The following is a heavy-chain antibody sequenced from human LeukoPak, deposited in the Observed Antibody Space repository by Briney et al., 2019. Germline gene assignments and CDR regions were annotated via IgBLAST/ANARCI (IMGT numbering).Heavy chain of an antibody. J-gene: IGHJ4*02. V-gene: IGHV3-9*01. CDR3: AKDVVPAAMGLFDY. CDR2: ISWNSGSI. Sequence: GGSLRLSCAASGFTFDDYAMHWVRQAPGKGLEWVSGISWNSGSIGYADSVKGRFTISRDNAKNSLYLQMNSLRAEDTALYYCAKDVVPAAMGLFDYWGQGTLVTVSS. CDR1: GFTFDDYA. D-gene: IGHD2-2*01.